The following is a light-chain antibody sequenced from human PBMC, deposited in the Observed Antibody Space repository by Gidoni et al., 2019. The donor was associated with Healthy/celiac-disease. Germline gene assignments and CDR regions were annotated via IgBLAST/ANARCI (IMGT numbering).Light chain of an antibody. Sequence: EIVLTQSPATLSLSPGARATLSCRASQSVSSYLAWYQQKPGQAPRRLIYDASNRATGIPARFSGSGSGTDFTLTISSLEPEDFAVYYCQQRSNWPPSVTFGQGTRLEIK. CDR1: QSVSSY. CDR2: DAS. V-gene: IGKV3-11*01. J-gene: IGKJ5*01. CDR3: QQRSNWPPSVT.